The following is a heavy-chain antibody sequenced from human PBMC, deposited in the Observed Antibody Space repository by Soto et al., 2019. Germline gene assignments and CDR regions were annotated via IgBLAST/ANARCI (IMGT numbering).Heavy chain of an antibody. D-gene: IGHD3-3*01. CDR1: GGSISSGDYY. CDR2: IYYSGST. J-gene: IGHJ3*02. CDR3: ARDFVDEGRFGAFDI. V-gene: IGHV4-30-4*01. Sequence: QVQLQESGPGLVKPSQTLSLTCTVSGGSISSGDYYWSWIRQPPGKGLEWIGYIYYSGSTYYNPSLKSRVTIAVDTSKNQFSLKLSSVTAADTAVYYCARDFVDEGRFGAFDIWGQGTMVTVSS.